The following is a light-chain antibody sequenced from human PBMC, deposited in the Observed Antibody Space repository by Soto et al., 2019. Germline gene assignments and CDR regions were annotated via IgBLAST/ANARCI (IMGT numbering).Light chain of an antibody. V-gene: IGKV1-27*01. CDR2: AAS. CDR3: KKYNSAPYT. Sequence: DIQMTQSPSSLSASVGDRVTITCRASQGISNYLAWYQQKPGKVPKLLIYAASTLQSGVPSRFSGSGYGTDFTLTIRSLQPEDVATYYCKKYNSAPYTFGPGTKVDIK. CDR1: QGISNY. J-gene: IGKJ3*01.